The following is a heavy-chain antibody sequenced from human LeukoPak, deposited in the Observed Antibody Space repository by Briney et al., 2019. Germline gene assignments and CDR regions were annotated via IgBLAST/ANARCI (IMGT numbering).Heavy chain of an antibody. V-gene: IGHV1-2*02. Sequence: ASVKVSCKVSGYTFTGYYMHWVRQAPGQGLEWMGLINPNSGGTNYAQKFQGRVTMTRDTSISTVYMELSSLRSEDTAVYYCARDTYYYDSSGYPPPFDYWGQGTLVTVSS. CDR3: ARDTYYYDSSGYPPPFDY. CDR2: INPNSGGT. J-gene: IGHJ4*02. D-gene: IGHD3-22*01. CDR1: GYTFTGYY.